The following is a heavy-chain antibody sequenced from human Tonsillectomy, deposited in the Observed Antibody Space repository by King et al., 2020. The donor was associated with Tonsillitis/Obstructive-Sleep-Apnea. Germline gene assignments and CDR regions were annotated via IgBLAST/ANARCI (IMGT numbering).Heavy chain of an antibody. Sequence: VQLVESGGGLVKPGRSLRLSCTTSGFTFAEYAINWFRQAPGKGLEWVGFIRSKVYGGTTEYVASVKGRFSISRDDSNSIAYLRMDSLKSEDTAVYYCTRDQLEVSGDAFDVWGQGTVVTVSS. J-gene: IGHJ3*01. D-gene: IGHD1-1*01. CDR3: TRDQLEVSGDAFDV. V-gene: IGHV3-49*05. CDR2: IRSKVYGGTT. CDR1: GFTFAEYA.